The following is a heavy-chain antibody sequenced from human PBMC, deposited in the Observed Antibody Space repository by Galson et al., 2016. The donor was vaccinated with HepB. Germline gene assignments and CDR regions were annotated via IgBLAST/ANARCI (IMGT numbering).Heavy chain of an antibody. CDR1: GYTFTNYY. Sequence: SVKVSCKASGYTFTNYYMHWVRQAPGQGLEWMGIINPSGGSTNYAQKFQGRVTMTRDTSTNTVYMELSSLRSEDTAVYYCAREGVEARWFDPWGQGTLVTVSS. D-gene: IGHD2-15*01. V-gene: IGHV1-46*01. J-gene: IGHJ5*02. CDR2: INPSGGST. CDR3: AREGVEARWFDP.